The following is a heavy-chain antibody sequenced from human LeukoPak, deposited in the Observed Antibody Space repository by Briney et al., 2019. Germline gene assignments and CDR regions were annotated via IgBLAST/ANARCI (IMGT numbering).Heavy chain of an antibody. CDR3: ARDAEVGTLFGVLSRYNWFDP. CDR2: TKQDGTEK. CDR1: GFSFNYFW. Sequence: GGSLRLSCAASGFSFNYFWMSWVRQAPGKGLEWVANTKQDGTEKYYADSVKGRFTISRDNAKKSLYLQMNSLRAEDTAVYYCARDAEVGTLFGVLSRYNWFDPWGQGALVTVSS. D-gene: IGHD3-3*01. J-gene: IGHJ5*02. V-gene: IGHV3-7*01.